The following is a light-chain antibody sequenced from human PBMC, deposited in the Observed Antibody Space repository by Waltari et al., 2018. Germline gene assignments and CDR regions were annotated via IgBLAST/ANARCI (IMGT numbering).Light chain of an antibody. V-gene: IGKV3-20*01. J-gene: IGKJ1*01. CDR3: QQYGNPPRT. CDR1: QSVAHRH. CDR2: DAS. Sequence: DTVLTQSPGTLSLSPGESATLSCRASQSVAHRHLAWYQQKPGPAPRLLIYDASSRATGIPDRFSGSGSGTDFTLTITRLEPEDFAVYYCQQYGNPPRTFGQGTDVEIK.